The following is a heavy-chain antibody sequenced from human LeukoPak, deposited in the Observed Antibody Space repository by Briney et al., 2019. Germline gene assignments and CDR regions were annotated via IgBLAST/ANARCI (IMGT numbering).Heavy chain of an antibody. CDR1: GGSISSGGYY. D-gene: IGHD6-13*01. Sequence: PSQTLSLTCTVSGGSISSGGYYWSWIRQPPGKGLEWIGYIYYSGSTNYNPSLKSRVTISVDTSKNQFSLKLSSVTAADTAVYYCASWQQLAFDYWGQGTLVTVSS. CDR3: ASWQQLAFDY. CDR2: IYYSGST. J-gene: IGHJ4*02. V-gene: IGHV4-61*08.